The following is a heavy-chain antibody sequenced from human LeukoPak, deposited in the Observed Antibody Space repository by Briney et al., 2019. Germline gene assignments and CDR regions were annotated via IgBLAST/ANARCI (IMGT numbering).Heavy chain of an antibody. D-gene: IGHD3-3*01. CDR2: IIPIFGTA. CDR3: AIGDFWSGPHPRADAFDI. J-gene: IGHJ3*02. Sequence: GASVKVSCKASGYTFTSYGISWVRQAPGQGLEWMGGIIPIFGTANYAQKFQGRVTITADESTSTAYMELSSLRSEDTAVYYCAIGDFWSGPHPRADAFDIWGQGTMVTVSS. V-gene: IGHV1-69*13. CDR1: GYTFTSYG.